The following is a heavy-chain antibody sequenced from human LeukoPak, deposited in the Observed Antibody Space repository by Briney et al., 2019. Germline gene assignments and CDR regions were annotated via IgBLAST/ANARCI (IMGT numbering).Heavy chain of an antibody. CDR1: GFTFSNYG. CDR2: ISLDGSSK. J-gene: IGHJ4*02. D-gene: IGHD2-15*01. Sequence: GRSLRLPCTASGFTFSNYGMQWVRQAPGKGLEWVALISLDGSSKYYADSVKGRFTISRDNSKNTLYLQMNSLRAEDTAVYHCAKYESWSGGSCYAHPFDSWGQGTLVTVSS. V-gene: IGHV3-30*18. CDR3: AKYESWSGGSCYAHPFDS.